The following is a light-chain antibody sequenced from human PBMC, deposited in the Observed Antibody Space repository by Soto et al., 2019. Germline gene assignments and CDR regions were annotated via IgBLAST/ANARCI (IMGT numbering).Light chain of an antibody. J-gene: IGLJ1*01. CDR3: AAWDDGLNGFWV. CDR1: SSNIGSNT. Sequence: ALTQPPSASGTPGQRVAISCSGSSSNIGSNTVNWYQQLPGTAPKVLIYSNNQRPSGVPDRFSGSKSGTSASLAISGLQSEDEADYYCAAWDDGLNGFWVFGTGTKVTVL. CDR2: SNN. V-gene: IGLV1-44*01.